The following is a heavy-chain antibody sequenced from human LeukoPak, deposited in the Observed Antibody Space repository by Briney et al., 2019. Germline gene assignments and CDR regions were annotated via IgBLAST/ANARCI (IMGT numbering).Heavy chain of an antibody. D-gene: IGHD2-2*01. CDR3: ARRDCSSTSCSENWFDP. V-gene: IGHV4-59*08. Sequence: SETLSLTCTVSGGSISSYYWSWIRQPPGKGLEWIGYIYYSGSTNYNPSLKSRVTISVDTSKNQFSLKLGSVTAADTAVYYCARRDCSSTSCSENWFDPWGQGTLVTVSS. CDR2: IYYSGST. J-gene: IGHJ5*02. CDR1: GGSISSYY.